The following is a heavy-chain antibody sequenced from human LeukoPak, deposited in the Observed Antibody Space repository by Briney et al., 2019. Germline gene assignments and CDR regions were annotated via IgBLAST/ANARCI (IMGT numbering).Heavy chain of an antibody. CDR2: MNPNSGNT. CDR1: GYTFTSYD. D-gene: IGHD6-19*01. Sequence: ASVKVSCKASGYTFTSYDINWVRQATGQGLEWMGWMNPNSGNTGYAQKFQGRVTMTRDTSTSTVYMELSSLRSEDTAVYYCARQRRQWLVLLFDYWGQGTLVTVSS. J-gene: IGHJ4*02. CDR3: ARQRRQWLVLLFDY. V-gene: IGHV1-8*01.